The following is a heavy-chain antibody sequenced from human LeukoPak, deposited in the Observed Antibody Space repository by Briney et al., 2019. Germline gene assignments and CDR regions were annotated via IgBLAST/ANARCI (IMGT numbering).Heavy chain of an antibody. V-gene: IGHV3-21*01. CDR1: GFTFSTYS. J-gene: IGHJ3*02. CDR3: ARDSPLSLDI. Sequence: GGSLRLSCAASGFTFSTYSMNWVRQAPGKGLEWVSSISSSSSFIYYADSVKGRFTISRDNAKNSVYLQMNSLRAEGTAVYYCARDSPLSLDIWGQGTMVTVSS. CDR2: ISSSSSFI.